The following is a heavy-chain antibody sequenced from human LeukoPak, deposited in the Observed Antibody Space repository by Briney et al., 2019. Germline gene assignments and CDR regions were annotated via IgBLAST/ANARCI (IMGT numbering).Heavy chain of an antibody. CDR1: GFPFSSYS. J-gene: IGHJ3*02. V-gene: IGHV3-48*02. CDR3: ARDLDWSYAFDI. Sequence: GSLILSCAASGFPFSSYSMNWVRPAPGKGLEWVSYISSSSSTIYYADSVKGRFTISRDNAKNSLYLQMNSLRDEDTAVYYCARDLDWSYAFDIWGQGTMVTVSS. CDR2: ISSSSSTI. D-gene: IGHD3-9*01.